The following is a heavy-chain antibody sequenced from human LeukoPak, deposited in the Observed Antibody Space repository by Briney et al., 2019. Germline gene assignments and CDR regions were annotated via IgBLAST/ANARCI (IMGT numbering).Heavy chain of an antibody. V-gene: IGHV5-51*01. J-gene: IGHJ4*02. CDR2: IYPGHSDT. D-gene: IGHD3-22*01. CDR3: ARLHDSSGYPFDY. Sequence: GESLKISCKGSGYSFTSYWIGWVRQMPGKGLEWMGIIYPGHSDTRYSPSFQGQVTISADKSISTACLQWSSLKASDTAMYYCARLHDSSGYPFDYWGQGTLVTVSS. CDR1: GYSFTSYW.